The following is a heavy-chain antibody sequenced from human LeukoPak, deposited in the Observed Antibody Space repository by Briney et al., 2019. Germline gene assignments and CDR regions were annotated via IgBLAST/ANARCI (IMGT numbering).Heavy chain of an antibody. Sequence: GGSLRLSCAASGFDLSTYEMNWVRQAPGKGLEWIADITISGHTKNYADSVKGRFTISRDNAKNTLYLGMNSLRADDTAVYYCAREGYSTGWYFFDNWGRGTRVTVSS. CDR3: AREGYSTGWYFFDN. D-gene: IGHD6-13*01. V-gene: IGHV3-48*03. CDR2: ITISGHTK. CDR1: GFDLSTYE. J-gene: IGHJ4*02.